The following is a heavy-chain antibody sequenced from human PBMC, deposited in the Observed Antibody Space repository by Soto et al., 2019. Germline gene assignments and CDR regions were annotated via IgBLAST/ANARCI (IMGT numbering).Heavy chain of an antibody. CDR1: GFTFSSYA. CDR3: AEDRDADGIWSSDY. J-gene: IGHJ4*02. D-gene: IGHD3-3*01. V-gene: IGHV3-23*01. Sequence: GSLRLSCAASGFTFSSYAMSWVRQAPGKGLEWVSSVSGSSGSKYYADSVKGRFTISRDNSKSTVYLQMNSLRAEDTAVYFYAEDRDADGIWSSDYRGQGTVVT. CDR2: VSGSSGSK.